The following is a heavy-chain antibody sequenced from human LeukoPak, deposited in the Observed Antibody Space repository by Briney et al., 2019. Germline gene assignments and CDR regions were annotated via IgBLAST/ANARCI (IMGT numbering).Heavy chain of an antibody. CDR1: GGSISSGDYY. D-gene: IGHD1-20*01. V-gene: IGHV4-30-4*01. J-gene: IGHJ3*02. CDR2: IYYSGST. CDR3: ARPILTGDSSYAFNI. Sequence: SETLSLTCTVSGGSISSGDYYWSWIRQPPGKGLEWIGYIYYSGSTYYNPSLKSRVTISVDTSKNQFSLKLSSVTAADTAVYYCARPILTGDSSYAFNIWGQGTMVTVSS.